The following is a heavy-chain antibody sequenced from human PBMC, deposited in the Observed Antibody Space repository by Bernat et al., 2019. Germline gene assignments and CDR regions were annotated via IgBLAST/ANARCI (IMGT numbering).Heavy chain of an antibody. Sequence: EVQLLESGGGLVQPGGSLRLSCAASGFTFSTYAMTWVRQAPWKGLEWLSGVSNSGGKTYYADSVKGRFTISRDNSKSTLHLQMISLRAEDSAVYYCAKGLGGNGIFYYYMDVWGKGTTVTVSS. CDR2: VSNSGGKT. CDR3: AKGLGGNGIFYYYMDV. CDR1: GFTFSTYA. J-gene: IGHJ6*03. V-gene: IGHV3-23*01. D-gene: IGHD3-16*01.